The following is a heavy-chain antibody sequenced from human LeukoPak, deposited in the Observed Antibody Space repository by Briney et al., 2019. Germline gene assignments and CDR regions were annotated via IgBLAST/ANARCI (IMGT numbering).Heavy chain of an antibody. Sequence: ASVKVSCKASGYTFTSYGISWVRQAPGQGLEWMGGIIPIFGTANYAQKFQGRVTITADESTSTAYMELSSLRSEDTAVYYCASALRWTQGGDFDYWGQGTLVTVSS. CDR1: GYTFTSYG. D-gene: IGHD4-23*01. CDR2: IIPIFGTA. V-gene: IGHV1-69*13. J-gene: IGHJ4*02. CDR3: ASALRWTQGGDFDY.